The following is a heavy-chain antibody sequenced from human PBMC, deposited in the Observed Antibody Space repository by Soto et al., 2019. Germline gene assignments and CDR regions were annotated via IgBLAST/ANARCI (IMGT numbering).Heavy chain of an antibody. CDR2: IYPGDSYT. Sequence: PGVSLRISCKGAGDSFTSYGIGWMRQIPGKGLEWMGIIYPGDSYTNYSPSFQGHVTISADKSITTAYLQWSSLKASDTAMYYCASNKNWNYYYGMDVWGQGTTVTVSS. D-gene: IGHD1-1*01. J-gene: IGHJ6*02. V-gene: IGHV5-10-1*01. CDR3: ASNKNWNYYYGMDV. CDR1: GDSFTSYG.